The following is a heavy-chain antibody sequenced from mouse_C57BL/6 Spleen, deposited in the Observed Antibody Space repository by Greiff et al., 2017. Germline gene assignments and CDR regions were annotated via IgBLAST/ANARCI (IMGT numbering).Heavy chain of an antibody. CDR3: ASQLYYAMDY. J-gene: IGHJ4*01. CDR2: INPNNGGT. D-gene: IGHD1-3*01. Sequence: EVQLQQSGPELVKPGASVKISCKASGYTFTDYYMNWVKQSHGKSLEWIGDINPNNGGTSYNQKFKGKATLTVDKSSSTAYMELRSLTSEDSAVYYCASQLYYAMDYWGQGTSVTVSS. CDR1: GYTFTDYY. V-gene: IGHV1-26*01.